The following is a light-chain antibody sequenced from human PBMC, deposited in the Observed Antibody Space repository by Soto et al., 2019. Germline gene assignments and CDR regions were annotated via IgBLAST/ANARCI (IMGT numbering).Light chain of an antibody. J-gene: IGKJ4*01. CDR3: QQRSVCPST. V-gene: IGKV3-11*01. Sequence: EIVLTQSPSTLSLSTGERVALSCRASQSVSSYLAWYQQKPGQAPRLLIYDASKRAPGIPARFPSSGSGTAFTLTLSSLERECCAVSFRQQRSVCPSTFGGGPRWRS. CDR2: DAS. CDR1: QSVSSY.